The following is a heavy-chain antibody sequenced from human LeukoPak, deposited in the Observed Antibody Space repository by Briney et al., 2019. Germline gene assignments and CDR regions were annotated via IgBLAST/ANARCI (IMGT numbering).Heavy chain of an antibody. CDR3: ARVKVIAAAGYYFDY. J-gene: IGHJ4*02. Sequence: SQALSLTCTVSGGSLSSSSYYWSWIRQHPGKGLEWIGYIYYSGSTTYYNPSLKSRVIISVDTSKNQFSLKLSSVTAADTAVYYCARVKVIAAAGYYFDYWGQGTLVTVSS. CDR1: GGSLSSSSYY. CDR2: IYYSGSTT. V-gene: IGHV4-31*03. D-gene: IGHD6-13*01.